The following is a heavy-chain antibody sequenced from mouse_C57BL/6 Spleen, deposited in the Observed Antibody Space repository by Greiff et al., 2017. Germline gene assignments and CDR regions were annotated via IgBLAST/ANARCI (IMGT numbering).Heavy chain of an antibody. CDR2: INPYNGGT. CDR3: ARDEGGLRSFDY. Sequence: VQLQQSGPVLVKPGASVTMSCKASGYTFTDYYMNWVKQSHGQSLEWIGVINPYNGGTSYNQKFKGKATLTVDKSSSTAYMELNSLTSEDSAVYYCARDEGGLRSFDYGGTGTTLTVSS. CDR1: GYTFTDYY. J-gene: IGHJ2*01. V-gene: IGHV1-19*01. D-gene: IGHD1-1*01.